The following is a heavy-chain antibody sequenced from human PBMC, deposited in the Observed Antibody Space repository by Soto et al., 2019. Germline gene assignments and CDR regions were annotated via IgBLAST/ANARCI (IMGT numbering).Heavy chain of an antibody. V-gene: IGHV3-53*01. J-gene: IGHJ4*02. CDR1: GFTVSSNY. CDR2: IYSGGST. D-gene: IGHD3-10*01. CDR3: ARDKLPDY. Sequence: GGSLRLSCAASGFTVSSNYMSWVRQAPGKGLEWVSVIYSGGSTYYADSVKVRFTISRDNSKNTLYLQMNSLRAEDTSVYYCARDKLPDYWGQGTLVTVSS.